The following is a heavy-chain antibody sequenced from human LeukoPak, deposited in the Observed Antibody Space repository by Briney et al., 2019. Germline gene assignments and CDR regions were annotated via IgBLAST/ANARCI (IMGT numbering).Heavy chain of an antibody. D-gene: IGHD6-6*01. CDR3: ARLARRPYDAFDI. CDR1: GGSISSYY. V-gene: IGHV4-59*01. Sequence: SETLSLTCTVPGGSISSYYWSWIRQPPGKGLEWIGYIYYSGSTNYNPSLKSRVTISVDTSKNQFSLKLSSVTAADTAVYYCARLARRPYDAFDIWGQGTMVTVSS. CDR2: IYYSGST. J-gene: IGHJ3*02.